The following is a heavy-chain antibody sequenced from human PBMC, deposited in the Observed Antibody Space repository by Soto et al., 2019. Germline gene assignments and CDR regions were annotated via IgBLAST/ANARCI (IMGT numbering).Heavy chain of an antibody. CDR1: GGPISSGGYY. CDR3: ARDQRGFGDFDFDY. D-gene: IGHD2-21*02. Sequence: QVQLQESGPGLVKPSKPQSPTCTVSGGPISSGGYYWSWGREQTGKGLEWIGYVYYSGSPYYNPSLKSRVTISVDTSKNQFSLKLSSVTAADTAVYYCARDQRGFGDFDFDYWGLGTLVTVSS. J-gene: IGHJ4*02. CDR2: VYYSGSP. V-gene: IGHV4-31*03.